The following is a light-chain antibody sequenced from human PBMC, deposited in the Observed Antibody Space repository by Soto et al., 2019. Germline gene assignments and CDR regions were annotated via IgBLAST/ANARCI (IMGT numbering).Light chain of an antibody. CDR1: SSDVGGYNF. J-gene: IGLJ1*01. CDR3: GSYEGSNNFV. CDR2: DVN. Sequence: QSALTQLPSASGSPGQSVTISCTGTSSDVGGYNFVSWYQQHPGKAPKLMIYDVNKRPSGVPDRFSGSKSGNTASLTVSGLQAEDEADYYCGSYEGSNNFVFGTGTEVTVL. V-gene: IGLV2-8*01.